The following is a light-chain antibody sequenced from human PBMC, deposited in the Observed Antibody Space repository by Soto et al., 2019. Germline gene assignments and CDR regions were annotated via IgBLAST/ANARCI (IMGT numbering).Light chain of an antibody. CDR3: GTWDTNQRASV. Sequence: QSVLTQPHSVSGAAGQKGIISCSGSGSNIASNYVSWYQQFAGTAPRLLIYDTNKRPSGISARFSGSKSGTSDTLAITGLQTWDEADYYCGTWDTNQRASVFGTGTKLTVL. CDR1: GSNIASNY. CDR2: DTN. V-gene: IGLV1-51*01. J-gene: IGLJ1*01.